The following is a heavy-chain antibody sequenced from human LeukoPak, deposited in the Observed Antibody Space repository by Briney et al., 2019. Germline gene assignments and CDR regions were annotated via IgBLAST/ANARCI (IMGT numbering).Heavy chain of an antibody. V-gene: IGHV3-30*03. CDR2: ISYDGSNK. CDR1: GFTFSSYG. CDR3: AIPGDSV. J-gene: IGHJ6*02. D-gene: IGHD3-10*01. Sequence: PGGSLRLSCAASGFTFSSYGMHWVRQAPGKGLEWVAVISYDGSNKYYADSVKGRFTISRDNSKNTLYLQMNSLRAEDTAVYYCAIPGDSVWGQGTTVTVSS.